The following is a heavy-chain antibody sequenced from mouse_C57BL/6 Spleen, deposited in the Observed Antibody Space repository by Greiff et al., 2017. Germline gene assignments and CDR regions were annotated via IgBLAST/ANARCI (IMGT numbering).Heavy chain of an antibody. Sequence: EVMLVESGGDLVKPGGSLKLSCAASGFTFSSYGMSWVRQTPDKRLEWVATISSGGSYTYYPDSVKGRFTISRDNAKNTLYLQMSSLKSEDTAMYYCARDTTVVADYWGQGTTLTVSS. CDR1: GFTFSSYG. CDR2: ISSGGSYT. V-gene: IGHV5-6*01. CDR3: ARDTTVVADY. D-gene: IGHD1-1*01. J-gene: IGHJ2*01.